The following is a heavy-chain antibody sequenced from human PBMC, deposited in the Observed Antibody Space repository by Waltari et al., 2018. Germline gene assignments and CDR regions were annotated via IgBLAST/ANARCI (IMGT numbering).Heavy chain of an antibody. J-gene: IGHJ4*02. CDR1: GGSFSGYY. V-gene: IGHV4-34*01. D-gene: IGHD3-10*01. Sequence: QVQLQQWGAGLLRPSETLSLTCAVYGGSFSGYYWSWICQPPGKGLEWIGEINHRETTNYNPSLKSRVTISVDTSKNQFSLKLNSVTAADTAVDYCARARGETMVQGIIEYWGQGTLVTVSS. CDR2: INHRETT. CDR3: ARARGETMVQGIIEY.